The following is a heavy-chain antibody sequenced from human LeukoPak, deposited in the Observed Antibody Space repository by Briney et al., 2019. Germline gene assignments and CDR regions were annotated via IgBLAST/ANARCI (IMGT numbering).Heavy chain of an antibody. CDR1: GFTFSSYG. D-gene: IGHD6-13*01. CDR2: IRYDGSNK. Sequence: GGSLRLSCAASGFTFSSYGMHWVRQAAGKGLEWVAFIRYDGSNKYYADSVKGRFTISRDNSKNTLYLQMNSLRAEDTAVYYCAKDGSSSAHYWGQGTLVTVSS. CDR3: AKDGSSSAHY. J-gene: IGHJ4*02. V-gene: IGHV3-30*02.